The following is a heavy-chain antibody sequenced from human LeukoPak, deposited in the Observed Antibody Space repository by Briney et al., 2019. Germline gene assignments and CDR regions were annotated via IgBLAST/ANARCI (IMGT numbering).Heavy chain of an antibody. D-gene: IGHD2-2*01. CDR1: GYTFTSYD. CDR2: MNPNSGNT. CDR3: ARGVTQRRIVVPGDHFDY. V-gene: IGHV1-8*03. Sequence: ASVKVSCKASGYTFTSYDINWVRQATGQGLEWMGWMNPNSGNTGYAQKFQGRVTITRNTSISTAYMELSSLRSEDTAVYYCARGVTQRRIVVPGDHFDYWGQGTLVTVSS. J-gene: IGHJ4*02.